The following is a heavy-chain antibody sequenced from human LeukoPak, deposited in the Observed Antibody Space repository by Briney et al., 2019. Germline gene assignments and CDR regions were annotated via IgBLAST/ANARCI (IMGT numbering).Heavy chain of an antibody. J-gene: IGHJ4*02. Sequence: GGSLRLSCAASGFTFSSYEMNWVRQAPGKGLEWVSYISSSGSTIYYADSVKGRFTISRDNAKNSLYLQMNSLRAEDTALYYCARDQGMLGGPLYYFDYWGQGTLVTVSS. CDR2: ISSSGSTI. V-gene: IGHV3-48*03. CDR3: ARDQGMLGGPLYYFDY. D-gene: IGHD2-8*01. CDR1: GFTFSSYE.